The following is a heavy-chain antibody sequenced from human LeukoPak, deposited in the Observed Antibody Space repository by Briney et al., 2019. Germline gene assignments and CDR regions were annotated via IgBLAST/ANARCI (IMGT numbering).Heavy chain of an antibody. V-gene: IGHV3-23*01. CDR1: GFTFSSYT. CDR2: IGNNGGGI. D-gene: IGHD7-27*01. CDR3: AIDPNWGTHS. Sequence: GGYLRLSCAASGFTFSSYTMYWVRHPPGKRLEWVSIIGNNGGGIHYADSVKGRFTISRDNFKNALYLQMNSLRVEDTAVYYCAIDPNWGTHSWGQGVLVTVSS. J-gene: IGHJ4*02.